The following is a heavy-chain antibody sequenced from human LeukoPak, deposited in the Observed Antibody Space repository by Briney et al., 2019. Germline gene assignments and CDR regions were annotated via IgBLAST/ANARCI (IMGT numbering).Heavy chain of an antibody. CDR2: ISGSGVTT. D-gene: IGHD6-6*01. J-gene: IGHJ4*02. CDR3: AKHLTEYSRSCFDY. Sequence: GGSLRLSCAASGFTFASYAMSWVRQAPGEGLEWVSAISGSGVTTYYADSVKGRFTISRDNSKNTLYLQVTSLRAEDTAVFYCAKHLTEYSRSCFDYWGQGTLVTVSS. CDR1: GFTFASYA. V-gene: IGHV3-23*01.